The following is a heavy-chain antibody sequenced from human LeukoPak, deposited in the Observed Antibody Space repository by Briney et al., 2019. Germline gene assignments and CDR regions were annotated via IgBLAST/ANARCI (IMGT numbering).Heavy chain of an antibody. CDR3: VRERYISGWYSFDY. D-gene: IGHD6-19*01. J-gene: IGHJ4*02. CDR1: GYTFTDYF. V-gene: IGHV1-46*01. CDR2: INPSGGST. Sequence: ASVKVSCKASGYTFTDYFIHWVRQAPGQGLEWMGIINPSGGSTSYAQKFQGRVTMTRDTSTSTVYMELSSLRSEDTAVYYCVRERYISGWYSFDYRGQGTLVTVSS.